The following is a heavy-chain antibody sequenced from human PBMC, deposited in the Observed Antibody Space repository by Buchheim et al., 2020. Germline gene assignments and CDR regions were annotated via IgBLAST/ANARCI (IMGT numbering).Heavy chain of an antibody. CDR1: GGSFSGYY. CDR2: INHSGST. CDR3: ASGLLRYFDWIGAAAFDI. D-gene: IGHD3-9*01. Sequence: QVQLQQWGAGLLKPSETLSLTCAVYGGSFSGYYWSWIRQPPGKGLEWIGEINHSGSTNYNPSLKSRVTISVDTSKNQFSLKLISVTAADTAVYYCASGLLRYFDWIGAAAFDIWGQGT. J-gene: IGHJ3*02. V-gene: IGHV4-34*01.